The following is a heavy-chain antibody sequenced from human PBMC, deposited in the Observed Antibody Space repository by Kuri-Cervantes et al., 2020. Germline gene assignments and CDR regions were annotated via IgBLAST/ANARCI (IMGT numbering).Heavy chain of an antibody. CDR2: ISTAGGST. CDR1: GFTFSSYA. D-gene: IGHD2-15*01. V-gene: IGHV3-23*01. J-gene: IGHJ4*02. Sequence: GESLKISCAASGFTFSSYAMTWVRQSSVKGLEWVSTISTAGGSTYYTDSVKGRFSISRDNSKNTLYLQMNSLRAEDTAVYYCARERISGGSCFDYWGQGTLVTVSS. CDR3: ARERISGGSCFDY.